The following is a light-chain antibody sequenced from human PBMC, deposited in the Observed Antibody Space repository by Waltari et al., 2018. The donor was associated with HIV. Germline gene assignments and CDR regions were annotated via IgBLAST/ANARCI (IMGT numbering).Light chain of an antibody. CDR3: QQSYTTPIT. CDR1: QSISSY. V-gene: IGKV1-39*01. J-gene: IGKJ5*01. Sequence: DLQMTQSPSSLSASVGDRVTITCRASQSISSYLNWYQQKPGKAPKLLIYAASILQSGVPSRFSGSGSGTDFTLTIRSLQPEDFATYYCQQSYTTPITFGQGTRLEIK. CDR2: AAS.